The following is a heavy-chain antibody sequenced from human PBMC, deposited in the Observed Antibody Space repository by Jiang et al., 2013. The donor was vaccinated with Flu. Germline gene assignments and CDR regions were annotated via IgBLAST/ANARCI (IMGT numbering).Heavy chain of an antibody. CDR1: GFTVSYSY. J-gene: IGHJ4*02. CDR2: LYINGNT. Sequence: SGFTVSYSYMSWVRQAPGKELEWVSVLYINGNTYYADAVKGRFTISRDNSKNTVFLQLNNLRAEDTAVYYCARRANDGYYFDSWGQGTLATVSS. V-gene: IGHV3-66*01. D-gene: IGHD1-1*01. CDR3: ARRANDGYYFDS.